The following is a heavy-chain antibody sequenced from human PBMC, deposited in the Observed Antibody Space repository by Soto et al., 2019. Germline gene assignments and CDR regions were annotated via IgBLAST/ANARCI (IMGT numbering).Heavy chain of an antibody. V-gene: IGHV4-30-2*01. Sequence: PSETLSLTCAVSGGSISSGGYSWSWIRQPPGKGLEWIGYIYHSGSTYYNPSLKSRVTISVDRSKNQFSLKLSSVTAADTAVYYCARVKDYYDSSGYHNWFDPWGQGTLVTRLL. CDR2: IYHSGST. D-gene: IGHD3-22*01. CDR1: GGSISSGGYS. CDR3: ARVKDYYDSSGYHNWFDP. J-gene: IGHJ5*02.